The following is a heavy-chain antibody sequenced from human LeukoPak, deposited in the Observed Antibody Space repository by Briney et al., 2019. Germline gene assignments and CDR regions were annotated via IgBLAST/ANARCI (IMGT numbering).Heavy chain of an antibody. CDR1: GGSSSSYY. V-gene: IGHV4-59*01. D-gene: IGHD4-17*01. J-gene: IGHJ5*02. Sequence: SETLSLTCTVSGGSSSSYYWSWIRQPPGKGLEWIGYIFYSGNSNYNPSLKSRVTLSVDTSKNEFSLKLSSVTAADTAVYYCAREGWSYGDYVSSWGQGTLVTVSS. CDR2: IFYSGNS. CDR3: AREGWSYGDYVSS.